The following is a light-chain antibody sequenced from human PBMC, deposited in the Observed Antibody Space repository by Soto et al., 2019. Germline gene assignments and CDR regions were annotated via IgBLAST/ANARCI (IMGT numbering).Light chain of an antibody. V-gene: IGKV3-20*01. J-gene: IGKJ1*01. CDR3: QQYGSSPRT. Sequence: EIVLTQSPATLSLSPGEGATLSCRARQSITNYLAWYQQKPGQAPRLLIYGASTRATGIPDRFSGSGSGTDFTLTISRVEPEDFAVYYCQQYGSSPRTFGHGTKVDIK. CDR2: GAS. CDR1: QSITNY.